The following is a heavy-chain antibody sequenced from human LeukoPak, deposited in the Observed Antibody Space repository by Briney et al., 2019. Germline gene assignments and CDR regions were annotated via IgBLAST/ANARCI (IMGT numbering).Heavy chain of an antibody. CDR1: GYTFTGYY. J-gene: IGHJ4*02. CDR2: INPNSGGT. V-gene: IGHV1-2*02. Sequence: ASVKVSCKASGYTFTGYYMHWVRQAPGQGLEWMGWINPNSGGTNYAQKFQGRVTMTRDTSISTAYMELSGLRSDDTAVYYCTRETSSRYFDYWGQGTLVTVSS. CDR3: TRETSSRYFDY.